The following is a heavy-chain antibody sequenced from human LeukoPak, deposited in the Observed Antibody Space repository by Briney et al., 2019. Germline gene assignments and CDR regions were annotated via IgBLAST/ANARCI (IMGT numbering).Heavy chain of an antibody. J-gene: IGHJ6*03. CDR1: GGSISSSSYY. CDR2: IYYSGST. CDR3: ARSHLDIAAAGTDYYYMDV. Sequence: SETLSLTCTVSGGSISSSSYYWGWIRQPPGKGLEWIGSIYYSGSTYYNPSLKSRVTISVDTSKNQFSLKLSSVTAADTAVYYCARSHLDIAAAGTDYYYMDVWGKGTTVTVSS. V-gene: IGHV4-39*07. D-gene: IGHD6-13*01.